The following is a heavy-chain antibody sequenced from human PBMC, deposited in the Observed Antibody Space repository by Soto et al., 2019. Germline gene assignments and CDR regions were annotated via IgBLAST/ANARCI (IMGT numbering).Heavy chain of an antibody. V-gene: IGHV3-23*01. CDR3: AKDRRAGGNYGFYSDF. CDR1: GFTFSSYG. CDR2: SSATGAGT. Sequence: EVQLLESGGGLVQPGGSLRLSCAASGFTFSSYGMTWVRQAPGKGLEWVSFSSATGAGTYYADSVKGRFTISRDNSKNTLYLQMTSLRADDTGVYYCAKDRRAGGNYGFYSDFWGQGALVIVSS. J-gene: IGHJ4*02. D-gene: IGHD1-7*01.